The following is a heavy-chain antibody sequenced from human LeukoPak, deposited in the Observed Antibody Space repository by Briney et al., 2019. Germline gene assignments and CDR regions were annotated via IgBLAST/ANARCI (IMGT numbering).Heavy chain of an antibody. V-gene: IGHV3-21*01. CDR2: ITGTSNYR. D-gene: IGHD3-16*01. CDR1: GFNFRSFI. Sequence: GGSLRLSCAASGFNFRSFIMNWVRQAPGKGLEWVSSITGTSNYRYYSVSVKGRFTISRDNARNSPYLQMNGLRVEDTAVYFCAIWETDQGGEFDSWGQGTLVTVSS. CDR3: AIWETDQGGEFDS. J-gene: IGHJ4*02.